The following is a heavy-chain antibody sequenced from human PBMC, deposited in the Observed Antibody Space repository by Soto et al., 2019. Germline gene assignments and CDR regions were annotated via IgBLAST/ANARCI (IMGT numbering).Heavy chain of an antibody. J-gene: IGHJ5*02. CDR1: GSTFTSYG. D-gene: IGHD1-1*01. Sequence: ASVKVSFKASGSTFTSYGISWVRQAPGQGLEWMRWISAYNGNTNYAQKLQGRVTMTTDTSTSTAYMELRSLRSDDTAVYYCARAELNDNWFDPWGQGTLVTVSS. CDR3: ARAELNDNWFDP. CDR2: ISAYNGNT. V-gene: IGHV1-18*04.